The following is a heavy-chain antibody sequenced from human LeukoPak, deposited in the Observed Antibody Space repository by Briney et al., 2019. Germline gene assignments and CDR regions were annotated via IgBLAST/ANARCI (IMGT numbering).Heavy chain of an antibody. Sequence: GRSLRLSCAASGFTFSSFGMHWVRQAPGKCLEWVALISFDGRNPYYADSVRGRFTISRDNSKDTLYLQMNSLRAEDTAVYYCARCYGGSCYMDYWGQGTLVTVSS. D-gene: IGHD2-15*01. CDR2: ISFDGRNP. CDR3: ARCYGGSCYMDY. J-gene: IGHJ4*02. CDR1: GFTFSSFG. V-gene: IGHV3-33*01.